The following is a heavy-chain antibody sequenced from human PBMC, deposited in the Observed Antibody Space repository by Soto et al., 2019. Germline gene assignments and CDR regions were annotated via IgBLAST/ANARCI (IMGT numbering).Heavy chain of an antibody. CDR3: ARGGPELATIGSFDY. CDR1: GYTFINYH. J-gene: IGHJ4*02. CDR2: IIPSDGST. V-gene: IGHV1-46*01. Sequence: ASVKVSCKASGYTFINYHMPWVRQAPGQGLEWIGRIIPSDGSTHYAQRFQDRVIMTRDTSTSTDYMELNSLRSEDSAVYYCARGGPELATIGSFDYWGQETLATVSS. D-gene: IGHD5-12*01.